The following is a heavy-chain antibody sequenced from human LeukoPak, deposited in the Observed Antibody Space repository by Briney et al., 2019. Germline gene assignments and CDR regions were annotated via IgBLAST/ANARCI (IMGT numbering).Heavy chain of an antibody. Sequence: GGSLRLSCAASGFTFDDYGMNWVRQVPGKGLEWGYGINWNGGSTGYADFVKGRFTISRDNAKNSLYLQMNSLRAEDTALYYCATKEGYSGYDSAFDIWGQGTMVTVSS. CDR1: GFTFDDYG. CDR2: INWNGGST. CDR3: ATKEGYSGYDSAFDI. D-gene: IGHD5-12*01. J-gene: IGHJ3*02. V-gene: IGHV3-20*04.